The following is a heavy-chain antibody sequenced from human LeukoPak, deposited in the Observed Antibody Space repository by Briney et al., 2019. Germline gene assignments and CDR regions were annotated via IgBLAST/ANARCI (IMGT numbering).Heavy chain of an antibody. Sequence: SETLSLTCTVSGGSISSYYWSWIRQPAGKGLEWIGRIYTSGSTNYNPSLKSRATISVDKSKNQFSLKLSSVTAADTAVYYCAKGGSSWPFDYWGQGTLVTVSS. V-gene: IGHV4-4*07. CDR1: GGSISSYY. D-gene: IGHD6-13*01. CDR3: AKGGSSWPFDY. J-gene: IGHJ4*02. CDR2: IYTSGST.